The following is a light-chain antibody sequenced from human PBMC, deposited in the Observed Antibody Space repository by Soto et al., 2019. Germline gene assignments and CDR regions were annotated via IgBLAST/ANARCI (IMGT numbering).Light chain of an antibody. CDR1: QSVFSS. J-gene: IGKJ1*01. CDR2: GAA. V-gene: IGKV3-15*01. CDR3: QQYHNWPA. Sequence: EIVMTQSPATLSVSPGDRATLSCRASQSVFSSLVWYQQKPGQAPRLLIYGAATRATGIPARFSGSGSGTEFTLTISSLQSEDFAVYYCQQYHNWPAFGQGTKVEIK.